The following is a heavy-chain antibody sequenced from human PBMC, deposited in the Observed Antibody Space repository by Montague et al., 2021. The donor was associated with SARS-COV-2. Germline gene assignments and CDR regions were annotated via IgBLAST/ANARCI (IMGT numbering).Heavy chain of an antibody. CDR1: GGSISSYY. CDR3: ARLKGSGWNYYFDY. J-gene: IGHJ4*02. V-gene: IGHV4-59*01. Sequence: SETLSLTCTVSGGSISSYYWSWIRQPPGKGLEWTGYIYYSGSTNYNPSLKSRVTISVDTSKNQFSLKLSSVTAADTAVYYCARLKGSGWNYYFDYWGQGTLVTVSS. D-gene: IGHD6-19*01. CDR2: IYYSGST.